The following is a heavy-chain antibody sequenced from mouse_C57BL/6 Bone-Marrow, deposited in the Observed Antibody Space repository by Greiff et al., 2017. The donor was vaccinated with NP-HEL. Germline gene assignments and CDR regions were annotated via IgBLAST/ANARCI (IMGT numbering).Heavy chain of an antibody. J-gene: IGHJ3*01. CDR2: SDPSDSYT. CDR1: GYTFTSYW. D-gene: IGHD2-1*01. V-gene: IGHV1-69*01. CDR3: VGYGNYETY. Sequence: QVQLQQPGAELVMPGASVKLSCKASGYTFTSYWMHWVKQRPGQGLEWIGESDPSDSYTNYNQKFKGKSTLTVDKSSSTAYMQLSSLTSEDSAVYYCVGYGNYETYWGQGTLVTVSA.